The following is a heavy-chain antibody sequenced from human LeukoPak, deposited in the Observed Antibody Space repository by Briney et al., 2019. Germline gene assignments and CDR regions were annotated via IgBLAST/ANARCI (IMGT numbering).Heavy chain of an antibody. J-gene: IGHJ6*02. Sequence: SETLSLTCTVSGGSISSYYWSWIRQPPGKGLEWIGYIYYSGSTNYNPSLESRVTISVDTSKNQFSLKLSSVTAADTAVYYCARHGTSARGIYGMDVWGQGTTVTVSS. V-gene: IGHV4-59*08. CDR3: ARHGTSARGIYGMDV. D-gene: IGHD1-7*01. CDR1: GGSISSYY. CDR2: IYYSGST.